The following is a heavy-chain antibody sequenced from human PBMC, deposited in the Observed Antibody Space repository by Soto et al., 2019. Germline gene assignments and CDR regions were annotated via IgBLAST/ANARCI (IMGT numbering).Heavy chain of an antibody. V-gene: IGHV1-69*06. J-gene: IGHJ5*02. CDR3: ARRRYSSGWTGSWFDP. D-gene: IGHD6-19*01. CDR2: IIPIFGTA. CDR1: GGTFSSYA. Sequence: QVRLVQSGAEVKKPGSSVKVSCKASGGTFSSYAISWVRQAPGQGLEWMGGIIPIFGTANYAQKFQGRVTITADKSTSTAYMELSSLRSEDTAVYYCARRRYSSGWTGSWFDPWGQGTLVTVSS.